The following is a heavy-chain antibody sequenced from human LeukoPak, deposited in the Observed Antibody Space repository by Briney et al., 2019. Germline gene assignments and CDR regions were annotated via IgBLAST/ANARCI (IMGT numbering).Heavy chain of an antibody. V-gene: IGHV3-66*01. CDR2: IYSGGST. CDR1: GFILSNYR. D-gene: IGHD3-22*01. Sequence: PGGSLRLSCAASGFILSNYRMNWVRQAPGKGLGWVSVIYSGGSTYYADSVKGRFTISRDNSKNTLYLQMNSLRAEDTAVYYCARSPPGYYDSSGYFLDYWGQGTLVTVSS. J-gene: IGHJ4*02. CDR3: ARSPPGYYDSSGYFLDY.